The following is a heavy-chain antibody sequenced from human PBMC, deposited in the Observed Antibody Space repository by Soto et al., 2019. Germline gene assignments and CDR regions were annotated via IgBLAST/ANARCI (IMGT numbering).Heavy chain of an antibody. J-gene: IGHJ4*02. CDR1: GGSISSGDYY. CDR2: IYYSGST. D-gene: IGHD4-17*01. CDR3: ARSMTTVVTLDY. V-gene: IGHV4-39*01. Sequence: SETLSLTCAVSGGSISSGDYYWSWIRQPPGKGLEWIGYIYYSGSTYYNPSLKSRVTISVDTSKNQFSLKLSSVTAADTAVYYCARSMTTVVTLDYWGQGTLVTVSS.